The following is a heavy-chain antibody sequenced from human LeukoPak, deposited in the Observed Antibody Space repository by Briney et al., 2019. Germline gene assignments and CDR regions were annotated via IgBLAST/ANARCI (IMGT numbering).Heavy chain of an antibody. V-gene: IGHV4-39*01. D-gene: IGHD6-13*01. CDR3: ARKKLVARGYFDF. J-gene: IGHJ4*02. CDR1: GDSICNSGYY. Sequence: PSETLSLTCTVSGDSICNSGYYWDWIRQSPGKGLEWIGSINHSGTTYYEPSLKSRVTISVDASKNQSSLKLSSVTAADTTIYYCARKKLVARGYFDFWGRGIPVTVSS. CDR2: INHSGTT.